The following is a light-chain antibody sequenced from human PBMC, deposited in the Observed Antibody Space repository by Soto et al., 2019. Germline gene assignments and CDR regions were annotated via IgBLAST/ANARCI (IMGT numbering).Light chain of an antibody. CDR3: SSLTSSITWV. Sequence: QSVLTQPASVSGSPGQSITISCTGTSSDVGGYNYVSWFQQYPGKAPKLMIYEVSNRPSGVSNRFSGSKSGNTASLTISGLQDEDEADYYCSSLTSSITWVFGGGTKVTVL. CDR2: EVS. J-gene: IGLJ3*02. CDR1: SSDVGGYNY. V-gene: IGLV2-14*01.